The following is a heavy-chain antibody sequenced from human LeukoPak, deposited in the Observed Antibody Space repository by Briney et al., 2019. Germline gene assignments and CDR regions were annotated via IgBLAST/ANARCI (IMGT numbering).Heavy chain of an antibody. CDR3: ATDVDTAMVTAGVGTY. D-gene: IGHD5-18*01. Sequence: ASVKVSCKVSGYTLTELSMHWVRQAPGKGLEWMGGFDPEDGETIYAQKFQGRVTMTEDTSTDTAYMELSSLGSEDTAVYYCATDVDTAMVTAGVGTYWGQGTLVTVSS. J-gene: IGHJ4*02. V-gene: IGHV1-24*01. CDR2: FDPEDGET. CDR1: GYTLTELS.